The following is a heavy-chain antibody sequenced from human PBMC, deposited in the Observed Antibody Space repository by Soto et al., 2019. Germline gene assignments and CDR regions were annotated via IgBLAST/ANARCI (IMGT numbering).Heavy chain of an antibody. V-gene: IGHV1-69*13. J-gene: IGHJ6*02. CDR3: ARGIYGDSEYYYYYYGMDV. Sequence: SVKVSFKASGGTFSSYAISWVRQAPGQGLGWMGGIIPIFGTANYAQKFQGRVTMTADESTGTAYMELSSLSSEDTAVYYCARGIYGDSEYYYYYYGMDVWGQGATVTVSS. CDR2: IIPIFGTA. CDR1: GGTFSSYA. D-gene: IGHD4-17*01.